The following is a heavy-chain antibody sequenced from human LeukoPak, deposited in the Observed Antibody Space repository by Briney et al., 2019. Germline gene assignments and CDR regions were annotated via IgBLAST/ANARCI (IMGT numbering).Heavy chain of an antibody. V-gene: IGHV3-30-3*01. CDR1: GFTVSSDY. CDR3: ARVGYCSGGSCYTYYFDY. CDR2: ISYDGSNK. D-gene: IGHD2-15*01. J-gene: IGHJ4*02. Sequence: PGGSLRLSCAASGFTVSSDYMSWVRQAPGKGLEWVAVISYDGSNKYYADSVKGRFTISRDNSKNTLYLQMNSLRAEDTAVYYCARVGYCSGGSCYTYYFDYWGQGTLVTVSS.